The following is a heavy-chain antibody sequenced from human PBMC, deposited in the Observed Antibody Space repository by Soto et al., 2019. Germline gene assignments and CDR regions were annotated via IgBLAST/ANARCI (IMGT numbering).Heavy chain of an antibody. CDR2: INKDGTVK. CDR3: VGSSGWIFDH. J-gene: IGHJ4*02. D-gene: IGHD6-19*01. Sequence: EVVLVESGGGVVQPGESLRLSCAASGFTFNTYWMTWVRQAPGKGPEWVASINKDGTVKDYLESLQDRFTIARDDVKKSVYLQVNSLRAEDTAVYYCVGSSGWIFDHWGQGTLVTVSS. CDR1: GFTFNTYW. V-gene: IGHV3-7*03.